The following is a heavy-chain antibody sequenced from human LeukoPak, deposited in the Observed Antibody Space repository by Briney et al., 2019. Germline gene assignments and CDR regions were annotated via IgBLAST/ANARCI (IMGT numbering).Heavy chain of an antibody. V-gene: IGHV3-53*01. CDR3: ARVVYYYDSSGYYYGEYFQH. Sequence: GGSLRLSCAASGFTVSSNYMSWVRQAPGKGLEWVSVIYSGGGTYYADSVKGRFTISRDNSKNTLYLQMNSLRAEDTAVYYCARVVYYYDSSGYYYGEYFQHWGQGTLVTVSS. CDR1: GFTVSSNY. D-gene: IGHD3-22*01. J-gene: IGHJ1*01. CDR2: IYSGGGT.